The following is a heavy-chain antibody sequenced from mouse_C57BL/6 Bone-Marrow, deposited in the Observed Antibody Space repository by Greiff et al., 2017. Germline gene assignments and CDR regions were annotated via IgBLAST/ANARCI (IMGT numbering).Heavy chain of an antibody. D-gene: IGHD1-1*01. Sequence: QVQLQQPGAELVKPGASVKLSCKASGYTFTSYWMHWVKQRPGQGLEWIGMIHPNSGSTNYNEKFKSKATLTVDKSSSTAYMQLSSLTSEDSAVYYCARGYYGSLYFDDWGQGTTLTVSS. CDR3: ARGYYGSLYFDD. CDR1: GYTFTSYW. V-gene: IGHV1-64*01. J-gene: IGHJ2*01. CDR2: IHPNSGST.